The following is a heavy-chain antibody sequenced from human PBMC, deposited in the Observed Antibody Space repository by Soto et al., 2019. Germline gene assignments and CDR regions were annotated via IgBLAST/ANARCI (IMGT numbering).Heavy chain of an antibody. D-gene: IGHD6-6*01. V-gene: IGHV3-48*01. CDR1: GFTFRSHS. J-gene: IGHJ4*02. CDR2: IGGSGTTI. CDR3: ARDPPYSTSSGYCDH. Sequence: EVQLVESGGGLGQPGGSLRLSCAASGFTFRSHSMNWVRQAPGKGLEWLSYIGGSGTTIDYADSVKGRFTISRDNAKNSVFLQMNSLRGEDTAVYYCARDPPYSTSSGYCDHWGQGTPVIVSS.